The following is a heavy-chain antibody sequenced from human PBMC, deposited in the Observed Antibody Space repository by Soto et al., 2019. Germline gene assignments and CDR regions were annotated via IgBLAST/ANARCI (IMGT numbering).Heavy chain of an antibody. CDR2: INAGNGNT. J-gene: IGHJ4*02. V-gene: IGHV1-3*01. Sequence: ASVKVSCKASGYTFTSYAMHWVRQAPGQRLEWMGWINAGNGNTKYSQKFQGRVTITGDTSASTAYMELSSLRSEDTAVYYCARSITMVRGVLNIFDYWGQGTLVTVSS. CDR1: GYTFTSYA. CDR3: ARSITMVRGVLNIFDY. D-gene: IGHD3-10*01.